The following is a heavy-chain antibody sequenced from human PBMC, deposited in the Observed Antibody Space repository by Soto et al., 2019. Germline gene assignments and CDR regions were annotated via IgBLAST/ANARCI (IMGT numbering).Heavy chain of an antibody. CDR3: ARSLGQWLAQDAFDI. J-gene: IGHJ3*02. Sequence: ASVKVSCKASGYTFTGYDINWVRQATGQGLEWMGWMNPNSGNTGYAQKFQGRVTMTRNTSISTAYMELSSLRSEDTAVYYCARSLGQWLAQDAFDIWGQGTMVTVSS. D-gene: IGHD6-19*01. CDR1: GYTFTGYD. V-gene: IGHV1-8*01. CDR2: MNPNSGNT.